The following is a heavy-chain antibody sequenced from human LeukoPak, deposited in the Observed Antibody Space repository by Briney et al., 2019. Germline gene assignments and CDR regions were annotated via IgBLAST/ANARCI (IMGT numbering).Heavy chain of an antibody. CDR2: ISWNSGSI. D-gene: IGHD3-16*01. Sequence: PGRSLRLSCAASGFTFDDYAMHWVRQAPGKGLECVSGISWNSGSIGYADSVKGRFTISRDNAKNSLYLQMNSLRAEDTALYYCAKTTYDYRYYFDYWGQGTLVTVSS. J-gene: IGHJ4*02. V-gene: IGHV3-9*01. CDR1: GFTFDDYA. CDR3: AKTTYDYRYYFDY.